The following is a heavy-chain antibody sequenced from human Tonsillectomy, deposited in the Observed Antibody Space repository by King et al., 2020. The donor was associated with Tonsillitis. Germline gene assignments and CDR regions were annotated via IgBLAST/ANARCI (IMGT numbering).Heavy chain of an antibody. CDR3: ARDCCVAARPTLPPLFDF. CDR1: GFTFSDYG. J-gene: IGHJ4*02. Sequence: VQLVESGGGVVQPGRSLRLSCAASGFTFSDYGMHWVRQVPGKGLEWVAVMLYDGVKKYYSDSVKGRFNTSRDNSNNKLYLQMNSLRAEDTALYYCARDCCVAARPTLPPLFDFWGQGTPVTVSS. D-gene: IGHD6-25*01. V-gene: IGHV3-33*08. CDR2: MLYDGVKK.